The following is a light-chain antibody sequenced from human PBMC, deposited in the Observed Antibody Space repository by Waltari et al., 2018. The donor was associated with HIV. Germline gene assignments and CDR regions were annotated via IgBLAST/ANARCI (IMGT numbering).Light chain of an antibody. CDR2: NIN. CDR3: LLYYGGAWV. V-gene: IGLV7-43*01. CDR1: TGPVTSGYY. Sequence: QTVVTQEPSLTVPPGGTVTLTCAPSTGPVTSGYYPTWFQHKPGQAPRSLIYNINAKHSWTPARFSGSLLGGKVALTLSGVQPDDEAEYHCLLYYGGAWVFGGGTKLTVL. J-gene: IGLJ3*02.